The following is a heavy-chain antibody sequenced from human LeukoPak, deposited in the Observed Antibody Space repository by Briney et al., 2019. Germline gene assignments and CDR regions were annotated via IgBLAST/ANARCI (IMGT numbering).Heavy chain of an antibody. CDR1: GFTFGSYA. Sequence: GGSLRLSCAASGFTFGSYAMSWVRQAPGKGLEWVSAISGSGGSTYYADSVKGRFTISRDNSKNTLYLQMNSLRAEDTAVYYCAKAGRRIAVAGYFDYWGQGTLVTVSS. CDR3: AKAGRRIAVAGYFDY. V-gene: IGHV3-23*01. J-gene: IGHJ4*02. CDR2: ISGSGGST. D-gene: IGHD6-19*01.